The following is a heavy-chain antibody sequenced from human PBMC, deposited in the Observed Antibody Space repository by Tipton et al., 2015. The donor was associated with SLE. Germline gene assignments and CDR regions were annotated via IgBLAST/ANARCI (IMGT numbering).Heavy chain of an antibody. CDR1: GGSISSHY. Sequence: TLSLTCTVSGGSISSHYWSWVRQPPGTGLEWIGYIYTSGSTNYNPPLKSRVTISVDTSKNQFSLKLSSVTAAVTAVYYCARVRSGYSYGSDDAFDIWGQGTMVTVSS. V-gene: IGHV4-4*08. J-gene: IGHJ3*02. CDR3: ARVRSGYSYGSDDAFDI. CDR2: IYTSGST. D-gene: IGHD5-18*01.